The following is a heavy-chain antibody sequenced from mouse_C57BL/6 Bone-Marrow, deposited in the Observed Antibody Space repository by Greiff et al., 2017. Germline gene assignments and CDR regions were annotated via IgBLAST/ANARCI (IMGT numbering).Heavy chain of an antibody. V-gene: IGHV5-4*01. Sequence: EVQLVESGGGLVKPGGSLKLSCAASGFTFSSYAMSWVRQTPEKRLEWVATISDGGSYTYYPDNVKGRFTISRDNAKNNLYLQMSHLKSEDTAMYYCARDLTTVVVYYAMDYWGEGTSVTASS. D-gene: IGHD1-1*01. CDR1: GFTFSSYA. J-gene: IGHJ4*01. CDR2: ISDGGSYT. CDR3: ARDLTTVVVYYAMDY.